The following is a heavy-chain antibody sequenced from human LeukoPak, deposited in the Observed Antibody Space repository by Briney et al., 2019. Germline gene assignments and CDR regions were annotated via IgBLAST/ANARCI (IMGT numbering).Heavy chain of an antibody. D-gene: IGHD1-26*01. Sequence: PGGSLRLSCAASGFTFSTYAMSWVRQAPGKGLEWVSSISDSDAGTYYTDSVKGRFTISRDNSKNTLYLQMNSLRVEDTAVYYCAKGVGATPFDYWGQGILVTV. CDR1: GFTFSTYA. J-gene: IGHJ4*02. CDR2: ISDSDAGT. V-gene: IGHV3-23*01. CDR3: AKGVGATPFDY.